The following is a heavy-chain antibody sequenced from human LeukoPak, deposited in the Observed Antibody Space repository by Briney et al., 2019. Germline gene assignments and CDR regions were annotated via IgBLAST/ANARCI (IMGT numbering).Heavy chain of an antibody. CDR2: IKQDGSEK. V-gene: IGHV3-7*01. D-gene: IGHD2-2*01. Sequence: SGGSLRLSCAASGFTFSSYWMSWVRQAPGKGLEWVANIKQDGSEKYYVDSVKGRFTISRDNAKNSLHLQMNSLRAEDTAVYYCARDFSVSASAYWGQGTLVTVSS. CDR1: GFTFSSYW. J-gene: IGHJ4*02. CDR3: ARDFSVSASAY.